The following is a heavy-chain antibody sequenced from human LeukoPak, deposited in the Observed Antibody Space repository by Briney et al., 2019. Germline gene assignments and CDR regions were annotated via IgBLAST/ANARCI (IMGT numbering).Heavy chain of an antibody. CDR1: GGSFSGHY. D-gene: IGHD5-12*01. V-gene: IGHV4-34*01. J-gene: IGHJ4*02. Sequence: SETLSLTCAVYGGSFSGHYWSWIRQPPGKGPEWIGEINHSGSTNYNPSLKSRVTLLVDTSKNQFSLKLSSVTAADTGAYYCARARGEVAIDYWGQGTRVTVSS. CDR2: INHSGST. CDR3: ARARGEVAIDY.